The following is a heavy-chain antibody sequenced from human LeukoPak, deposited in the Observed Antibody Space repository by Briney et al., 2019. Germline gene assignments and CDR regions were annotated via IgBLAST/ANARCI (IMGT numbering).Heavy chain of an antibody. CDR2: IWYDGSNK. V-gene: IGHV3-33*01. Sequence: GGSLRLSCAASGITFSSYGMHWVRQAPGKGLEWVAVIWYDGSNKYYADSVKGRFTISRDNSKNTLYLQMNSLRAEDTAVYYCARDPDMITLGDYWGQGTLVTVSS. J-gene: IGHJ4*02. D-gene: IGHD3-16*01. CDR1: GITFSSYG. CDR3: ARDPDMITLGDY.